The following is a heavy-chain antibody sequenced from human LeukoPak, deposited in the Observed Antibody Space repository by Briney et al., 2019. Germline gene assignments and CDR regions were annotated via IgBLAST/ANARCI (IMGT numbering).Heavy chain of an antibody. CDR3: AKDGIVVPAAIDY. Sequence: GGSLRLSCAASGFTFSSYAMSWVRQAPGKGLEWVSAISGGGGSTYYADSVKGRFTISRDNSKNTLYLQMNSLRAEDTAVYYCAKDGIVVPAAIDYWGQGTLATVSS. D-gene: IGHD2-2*02. CDR1: GFTFSSYA. CDR2: ISGGGGST. J-gene: IGHJ4*02. V-gene: IGHV3-23*01.